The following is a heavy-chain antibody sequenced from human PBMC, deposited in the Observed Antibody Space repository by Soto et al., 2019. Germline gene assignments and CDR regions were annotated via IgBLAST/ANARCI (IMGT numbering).Heavy chain of an antibody. D-gene: IGHD4-17*01. V-gene: IGHV3-30-3*01. J-gene: IGHJ6*02. CDR3: ARDHSIYGDYVVYYYGMDV. Sequence: GGSLRLSCAASGFNFSRYAMNWVRQAPGKGLEWVAVISYDGSNKYYADSVKGRFTISRDNSKNTLYLQMNSLRAEDTAVYYCARDHSIYGDYVVYYYGMDVWGQGTTVTVSS. CDR1: GFNFSRYA. CDR2: ISYDGSNK.